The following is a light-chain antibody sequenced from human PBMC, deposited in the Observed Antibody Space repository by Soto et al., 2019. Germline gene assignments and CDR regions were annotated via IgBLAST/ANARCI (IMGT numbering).Light chain of an antibody. CDR2: SNN. Sequence: QSVLTQSPSASGTPGQRVTISCSGSSSNIGSNTVNWYQQLPGTAPKLLIYSNNQRPSGVPDRFSGSKSGTSASLAISGLQSEDEADYYCAAWDDSLNCVVFGGGTKLTVL. CDR1: SSNIGSNT. J-gene: IGLJ2*01. CDR3: AAWDDSLNCVV. V-gene: IGLV1-44*01.